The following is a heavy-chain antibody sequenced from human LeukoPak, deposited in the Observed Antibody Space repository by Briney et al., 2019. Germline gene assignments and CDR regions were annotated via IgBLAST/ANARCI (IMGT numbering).Heavy chain of an antibody. CDR3: ARGPYGDYIDAFDY. CDR2: ISGSSSRI. V-gene: IGHV3-48*01. Sequence: GGSLRLSCAASGFSFSSYSMNWVRQAPGKGLEWVSYISGSSSRIYYADSVKGRFTISRDNAKNSLYLQMNSLRAEDTAVYYCARGPYGDYIDAFDYWGQGTLVTVSS. D-gene: IGHD4-17*01. J-gene: IGHJ4*02. CDR1: GFSFSSYS.